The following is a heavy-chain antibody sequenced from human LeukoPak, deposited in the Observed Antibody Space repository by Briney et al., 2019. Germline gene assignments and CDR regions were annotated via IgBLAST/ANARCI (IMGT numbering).Heavy chain of an antibody. CDR3: AKWGNSYGREVDY. J-gene: IGHJ4*02. D-gene: IGHD5-18*01. V-gene: IGHV3-23*01. CDR1: GFTFSSYS. CDR2: ISGSGGST. Sequence: PGGSLRLSCAASGFTFSSYSMNWVRQAPGKGLEWVSAISGSGGSTYYADSVKGRFTISRDNSKNTLYLQMNSLRAEDTAVYYCAKWGNSYGREVDYWGQGTLVTVSS.